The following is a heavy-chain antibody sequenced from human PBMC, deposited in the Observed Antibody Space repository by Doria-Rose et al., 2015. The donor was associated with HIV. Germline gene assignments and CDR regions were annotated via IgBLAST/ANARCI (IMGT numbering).Heavy chain of an antibody. CDR3: ARSMDYYYAMNY. D-gene: IGHD3-10*01. Sequence: QVQLKQSGAELVKPGASVKLSCKASGYTFTSYWMHWVKQRPGQGLEWIGNINPSNGDTNYNQKFKGKATLTVDQSSSTAYMQLNSLTSEDSAVYYCARSMDYYYAMNYWGQGTSVTVSS. CDR2: INPSNGDT. V-gene: IGHV1-2*02. CDR1: GYTFTSYW. J-gene: IGHJ6*01.